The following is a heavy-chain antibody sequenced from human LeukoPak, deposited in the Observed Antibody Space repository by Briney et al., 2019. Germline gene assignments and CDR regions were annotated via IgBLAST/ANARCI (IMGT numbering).Heavy chain of an antibody. CDR1: GFTFSTDP. J-gene: IGHJ4*02. Sequence: GGSLRLSCAASGFTFSTDPMNWVRQAPGEGLEWLSNIRSSGTEMYYAESVKGRFTISRDNAKNSLFLQMNSLRVEDTAVYYCVRDQTWSFDCWGQGTLVTVSS. D-gene: IGHD2-8*02. V-gene: IGHV3-48*01. CDR3: VRDQTWSFDC. CDR2: IRSSGTEM.